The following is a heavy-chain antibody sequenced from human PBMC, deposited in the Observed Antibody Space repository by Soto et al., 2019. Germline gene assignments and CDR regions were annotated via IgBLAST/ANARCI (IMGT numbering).Heavy chain of an antibody. J-gene: IGHJ4*02. Sequence: GGSLRLSCAASGFTFSRYAMSWVRQAPGKGLEWVTTFGASGGTYYADSVEGRFTISRDNSKNTLYLQMNSLRADDTAVYYCAKRGSSRWPHDFDYWGQGTLVTVSS. CDR1: GFTFSRYA. CDR3: AKRGSSRWPHDFDY. D-gene: IGHD6-13*01. CDR2: FGASGGT. V-gene: IGHV3-23*01.